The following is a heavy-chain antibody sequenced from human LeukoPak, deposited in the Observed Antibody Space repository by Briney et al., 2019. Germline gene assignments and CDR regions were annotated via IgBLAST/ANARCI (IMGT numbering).Heavy chain of an antibody. CDR1: GGSISSSSYY. J-gene: IGHJ5*02. CDR3: ARDRLRYFDWLWSGWFDP. D-gene: IGHD3-9*01. V-gene: IGHV4-39*02. CDR2: IYYSGST. Sequence: SETLSLTCTVSGGSISSSSYYWGWIRQPPGKGLEWIGSIYYSGSTYYNPSLKSRVTISVDTSKNQFSLELSSVTAADTAVYYCARDRLRYFDWLWSGWFDPWGQGTLVTVSS.